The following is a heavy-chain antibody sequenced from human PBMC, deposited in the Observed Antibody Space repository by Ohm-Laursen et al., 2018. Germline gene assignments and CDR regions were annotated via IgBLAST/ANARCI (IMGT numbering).Heavy chain of an antibody. V-gene: IGHV3-23*01. CDR3: ASMEATRGRGDYAIDY. CDR2: ISGSGGST. CDR1: GFTFSSYE. Sequence: SLRLSCAASGFTFSSYEMNWVRQAPGKGLEWVSAISGSGGSTYYADSVKGRFTISRDNSKNTLYLQMNSLRAEDTAVYYCASMEATRGRGDYAIDYWGQGTLVTVSS. J-gene: IGHJ4*02. D-gene: IGHD4-17*01.